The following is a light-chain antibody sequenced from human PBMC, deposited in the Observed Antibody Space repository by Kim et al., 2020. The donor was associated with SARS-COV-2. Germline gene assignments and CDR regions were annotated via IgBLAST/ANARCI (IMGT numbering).Light chain of an antibody. CDR2: GSS. CDR3: HQYGTSPRT. J-gene: IGKJ1*01. CDR1: QSVSSSS. Sequence: SPGERATLSCRASQSVSSSSLAWYHQKPGQAPELLIYGSSSRATGIPDRFSGSGSGTDFTLTISRLEPEDFAVYYCHQYGTSPRTFGQGTKVDIK. V-gene: IGKV3-20*01.